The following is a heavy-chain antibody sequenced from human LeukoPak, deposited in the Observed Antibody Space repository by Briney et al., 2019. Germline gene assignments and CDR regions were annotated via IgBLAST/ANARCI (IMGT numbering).Heavy chain of an antibody. V-gene: IGHV3-7*02. CDR2: IKQDGSES. Sequence: PGGSLRLSCEASGFTFRDYWITWVRQAPGKGLEGVANIKQDGSESHYVDSVKGRFTISRDNAKNTLYLHMNSLRAEDTAVYYCARAGRYSYGSSFDYWGQGTLVTVSS. J-gene: IGHJ4*02. CDR1: GFTFRDYW. D-gene: IGHD5-18*01. CDR3: ARAGRYSYGSSFDY.